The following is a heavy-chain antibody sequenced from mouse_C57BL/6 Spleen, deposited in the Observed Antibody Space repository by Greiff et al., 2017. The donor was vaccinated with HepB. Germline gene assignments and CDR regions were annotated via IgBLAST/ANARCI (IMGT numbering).Heavy chain of an antibody. Sequence: VQLQQPGAELVKPGASVKLSCKASGYTFTSYWMHWVKQRPGQGLEWIGMIHPNSGSTNYNEKFKSKATLTVDKSSSTAYMQLSSLTSEDSAVYYCARACSNPYDVDYWGQGTTLTVSS. CDR3: ARACSNPYDVDY. CDR1: GYTFTSYW. CDR2: IHPNSGST. V-gene: IGHV1-64*01. J-gene: IGHJ2*01. D-gene: IGHD2-14*01.